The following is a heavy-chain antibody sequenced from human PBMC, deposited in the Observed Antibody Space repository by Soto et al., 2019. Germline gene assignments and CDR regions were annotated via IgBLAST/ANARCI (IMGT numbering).Heavy chain of an antibody. D-gene: IGHD6-19*01. CDR2: INSDGRNT. V-gene: IGHV3-74*01. J-gene: IGHJ4*02. Sequence: EVHLVESGGGLVQPGGSLRLSCAASGFTFSNYWMHWVRQVPGKGLVWVSRINSDGRNTSYADSVKGRFTISRENAKNTLYLQMDSLGVEDTAVYYCARLLAVAGINYWGQGTLVTVSS. CDR3: ARLLAVAGINY. CDR1: GFTFSNYW.